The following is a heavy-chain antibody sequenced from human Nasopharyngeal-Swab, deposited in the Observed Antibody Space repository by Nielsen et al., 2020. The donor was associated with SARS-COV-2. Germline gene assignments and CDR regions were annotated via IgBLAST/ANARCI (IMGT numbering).Heavy chain of an antibody. CDR2: SPESGSA. D-gene: IGHD4-17*01. V-gene: IGHV4-34*01. J-gene: IGHJ6*02. CDR1: AGSFTGLH. CDR3: ARGAESTTPHYVHYGLDV. Sequence: SETLSLTCPVHAGSFTGLHSNWIRPSPETGLEWIGESPESGSASFQPSLKGRVTISLDTSKIQFSLKMTSLTAADTAVYYCARGAESTTPHYVHYGLDVWGQGTTVTVSS.